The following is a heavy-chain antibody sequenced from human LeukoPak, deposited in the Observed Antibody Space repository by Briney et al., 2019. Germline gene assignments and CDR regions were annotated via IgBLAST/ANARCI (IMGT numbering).Heavy chain of an antibody. CDR1: GGSVSSSQNY. V-gene: IGHV4-39*01. Sequence: MSSETLSLTCVVSGGSVSSSQNYWGWIRQPPGKGLEWVGTIFSSGSTYYNPSPRTRVSISVDKAKNQFSLDLGSVTAADTAVYYCARVFRPTGYYSNPRSGSFDFWGQGTLVSVSS. J-gene: IGHJ4*02. CDR2: IFSSGST. D-gene: IGHD3-9*01. CDR3: ARVFRPTGYYSNPRSGSFDF.